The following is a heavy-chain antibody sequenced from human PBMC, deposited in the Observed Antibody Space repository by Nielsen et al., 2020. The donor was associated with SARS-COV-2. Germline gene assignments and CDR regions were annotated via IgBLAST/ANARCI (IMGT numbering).Heavy chain of an antibody. CDR1: GYSFISYC. CDR2: ICPGDSDT. Sequence: GESLKISCKGSGYSFISYCIAWVRQMPGKGLEWMGIICPGDSDTRYSPSFQGQVTISADKSITTAYLQWSSLKASDTAMYYCARHTRSSSSFYYDYYMDVWGKGTTVTVSS. J-gene: IGHJ6*03. V-gene: IGHV5-51*01. D-gene: IGHD6-6*01. CDR3: ARHTRSSSSFYYDYYMDV.